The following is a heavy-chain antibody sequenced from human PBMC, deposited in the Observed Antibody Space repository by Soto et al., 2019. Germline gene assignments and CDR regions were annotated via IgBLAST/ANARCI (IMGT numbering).Heavy chain of an antibody. CDR2: ISGSGGST. CDR1: GFTFSSYA. Sequence: GGSLRLSCAASGFTFSSYAMSWVRQAPGKGLEWVSAISGSGGSTYYADSVKGRFAISRDNSKNMLYLQMSSLRGEDTAVYYCAISSGYCSGTSCYGDYYYGMDVWGQGTTVTVSS. CDR3: AISSGYCSGTSCYGDYYYGMDV. V-gene: IGHV3-23*01. D-gene: IGHD2-2*01. J-gene: IGHJ6*02.